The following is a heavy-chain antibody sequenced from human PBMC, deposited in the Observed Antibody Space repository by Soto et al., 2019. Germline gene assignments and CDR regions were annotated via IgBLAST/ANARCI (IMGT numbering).Heavy chain of an antibody. Sequence: QVQLVQSGAEVKKPGSSVKVSCKASGGTFSSYAISWVRQAPGQGLEWMGGIIPIFGTANYAQKFQGRVTITADESTSTAYMELSSLRSEDTAVYYCASREISSSSPPYYDGMDVWGQGTTVTVSS. J-gene: IGHJ6*02. D-gene: IGHD6-6*01. CDR1: GGTFSSYA. CDR3: ASREISSSSPPYYDGMDV. V-gene: IGHV1-69*01. CDR2: IIPIFGTA.